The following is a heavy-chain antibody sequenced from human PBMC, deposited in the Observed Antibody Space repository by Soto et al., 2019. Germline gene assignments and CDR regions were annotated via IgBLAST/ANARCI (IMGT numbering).Heavy chain of an antibody. J-gene: IGHJ4*02. V-gene: IGHV4-31*03. CDR2: IYYSGST. Sequence: SETLSLTCTVSGGSISSGGYYWSWIRQHPGKGLEWIGYIYYSGSTYYNPSLKSRVTISVDTSKNQFSLKLSSVTAADTAVYYCARHSKIAGSPSCHDCYFDYWGQGTVVTVYS. CDR1: GGSISSGGYY. CDR3: ARHSKIAGSPSCHDCYFDY. D-gene: IGHD2-2*01.